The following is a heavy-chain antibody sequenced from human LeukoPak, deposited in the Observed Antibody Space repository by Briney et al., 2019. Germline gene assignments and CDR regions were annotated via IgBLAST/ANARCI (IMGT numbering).Heavy chain of an antibody. CDR1: GFTFGSYA. CDR3: AKTTTGYSSGRYPAWPIDY. V-gene: IGHV3-23*01. Sequence: GGSLRLSCAASGFTFGSYAMYWVRQAPGKGLEWVSGIFGSGGSAHYADSVEGRFTISRDNSKNTVYLQMDSLRVEDTAIYYCAKTTTGYSSGRYPAWPIDYWGQGTLVTVSS. J-gene: IGHJ4*02. CDR2: IFGSGGSA. D-gene: IGHD2-15*01.